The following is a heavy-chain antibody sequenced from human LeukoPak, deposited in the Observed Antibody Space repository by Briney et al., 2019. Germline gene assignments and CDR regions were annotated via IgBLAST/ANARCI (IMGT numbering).Heavy chain of an antibody. CDR2: IYYSGST. CDR3: ARVKYSNSDYFDY. CDR1: GGSISSYY. V-gene: IGHV4-59*01. Sequence: SETLSLTCTVSGGSISSYYWSWIRQPPGKGLEWIGYIYYSGSTNYNPSLKSRVTISVDASKNQFSLKLSSVTAADTAVYYCARVKYSNSDYFDYWGQGTLVTVSS. J-gene: IGHJ4*02. D-gene: IGHD6-6*01.